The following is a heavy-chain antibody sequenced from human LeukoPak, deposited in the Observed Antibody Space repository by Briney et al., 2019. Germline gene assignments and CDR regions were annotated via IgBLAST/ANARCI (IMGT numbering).Heavy chain of an antibody. D-gene: IGHD3-10*01. CDR3: ARLRDYGSGSANFDY. CDR1: GGSISSSSYY. J-gene: IGHJ4*02. CDR2: IYYSRST. V-gene: IGHV4-39*07. Sequence: SETLSLTCTVSGGSISSSSYYWGWIRQPPGKGLEWIGSIYYSRSTYYNPSLKSRVTISVDTSKNQFSLKLTSVTAADTAVYYCARLRDYGSGSANFDYWGQGTLVTVSS.